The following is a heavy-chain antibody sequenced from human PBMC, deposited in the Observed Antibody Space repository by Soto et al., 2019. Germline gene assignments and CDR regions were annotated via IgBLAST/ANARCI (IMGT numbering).Heavy chain of an antibody. D-gene: IGHD3-22*01. J-gene: IGHJ3*02. CDR2: IDPRAGST. Sequence: QVQLVQSRAEVKKPGASVKVSCKASGYTFTTYYMHWIRQAPGQGLEWMGIIDPRAGSTSHAQKFQGRVTMTRDTSTSTVYMDLRSLRSEDTAVYYCARAGYYDTSGYDGFDIWVQGTMVTVSS. CDR1: GYTFTTYY. V-gene: IGHV1-46*01. CDR3: ARAGYYDTSGYDGFDI.